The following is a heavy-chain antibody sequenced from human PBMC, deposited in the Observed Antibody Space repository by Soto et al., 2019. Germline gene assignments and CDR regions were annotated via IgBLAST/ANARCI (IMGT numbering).Heavy chain of an antibody. V-gene: IGHV1-3*02. D-gene: IGHD6-19*01. CDR3: ARDWAVAGPEDYFDY. Sequence: ASVKVSCKASGYTFTSYAMHWVRQAPGQRLEWMGWSNAGNGDTKYSQEFQGRVTITRDTSASTAYMELSSLRSEDMAVYYCARDWAVAGPEDYFDYWGQGTLVTVSS. CDR2: SNAGNGDT. J-gene: IGHJ4*02. CDR1: GYTFTSYA.